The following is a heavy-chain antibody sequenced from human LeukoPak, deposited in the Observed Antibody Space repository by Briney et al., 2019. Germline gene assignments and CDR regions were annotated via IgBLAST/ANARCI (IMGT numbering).Heavy chain of an antibody. CDR3: ARAHSGSPSFDI. J-gene: IGHJ3*02. V-gene: IGHV1-69*05. CDR1: GGTFSSYA. D-gene: IGHD1-26*01. Sequence: SVKVSCKASGGTFSSYAISWVRQARGQGPEWMGRIIPIFGTANYAQKFQGRVTITTDESTSTAYMELSSLRSEDTAVYYCARAHSGSPSFDIWGQGTMVTVSS. CDR2: IIPIFGTA.